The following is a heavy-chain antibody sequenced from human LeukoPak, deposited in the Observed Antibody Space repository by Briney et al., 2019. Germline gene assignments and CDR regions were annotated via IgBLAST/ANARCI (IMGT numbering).Heavy chain of an antibody. CDR2: INGDGSDI. CDR3: AKVHVVVPATSGIDY. V-gene: IGHV3-74*01. D-gene: IGHD2-2*01. CDR1: GFTFKDSW. J-gene: IGHJ4*02. Sequence: GGSLRLSCQASGFTFKDSWMYWVRQAPGQGLLWVSRINGDGSDISYVDSVKGRFTISRDNSKNTLYLQMNSLEDTAVYYCAKVHVVVPATSGIDYWGQGTLVTVSS.